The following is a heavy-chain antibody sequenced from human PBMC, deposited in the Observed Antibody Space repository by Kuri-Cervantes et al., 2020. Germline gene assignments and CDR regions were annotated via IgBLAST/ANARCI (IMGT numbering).Heavy chain of an antibody. V-gene: IGHV3-48*02. Sequence: GESLKISCAASGFTFSSYSMHWVRQAPGKGLEWVSYISSSSSTIYYADSVKGRFTISRDNAKNSLYLQMNSLRDEDTAVYYCARSKCSSWYDHYYYYYYGMDVWGQGTTVTVSS. J-gene: IGHJ6*02. CDR1: GFTFSSYS. CDR3: ARSKCSSWYDHYYYYYYGMDV. CDR2: ISSSSSTI. D-gene: IGHD6-13*01.